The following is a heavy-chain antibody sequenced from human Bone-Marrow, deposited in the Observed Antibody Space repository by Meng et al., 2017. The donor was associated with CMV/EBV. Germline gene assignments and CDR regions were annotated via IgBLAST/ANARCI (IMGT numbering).Heavy chain of an antibody. CDR3: ARDYRDGEQLVRFSPFDY. CDR2: ISSSSSYI. Sequence: GESLKISCAASGFTFSSYSMNWVRQAPGKGLEWVSSISSSSSYIYYADSVKGRFTISRDNAKNPLYLQMNSLRAEDTAVYYCARDYRDGEQLVRFSPFDYWGQGTLVTVSS. V-gene: IGHV3-21*01. J-gene: IGHJ4*02. CDR1: GFTFSSYS. D-gene: IGHD6-6*01.